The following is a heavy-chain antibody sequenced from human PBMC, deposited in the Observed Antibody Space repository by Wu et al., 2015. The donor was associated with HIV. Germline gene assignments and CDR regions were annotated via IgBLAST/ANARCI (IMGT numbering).Heavy chain of an antibody. J-gene: IGHJ6*02. CDR3: ARRNSSLVGTVYQYYGMDV. Sequence: QVQLVQSGAEVKKPGASVKVSCKASGYRFTGNTIHWVRQAPGQGLEWVGWINPHSGGTNYAHKFQGRVTLTTDTSISIAYMEVGRLRSDDTAVYYCARRNSSLVGTVYQYYGMDVWGQGTTVTVPS. CDR1: GYRFTGNT. V-gene: IGHV1-2*02. D-gene: IGHD6-13*01. CDR2: INPHSGGT.